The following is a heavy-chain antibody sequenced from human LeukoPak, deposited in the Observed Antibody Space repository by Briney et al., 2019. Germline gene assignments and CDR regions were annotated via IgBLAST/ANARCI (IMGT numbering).Heavy chain of an antibody. CDR3: ARTPGIAAAGSTPPFDY. J-gene: IGHJ4*02. D-gene: IGHD6-13*01. CDR2: IYYSGST. Sequence: PSETLSLTCTVSGGSISSYYWSWIRQPPGKGLEWIGYIYYSGSTNYNPSLKRQVTISVDTSKNQFSLKMSSVTAADTAVYYCARTPGIAAAGSTPPFDYWGQGTLVTVSS. CDR1: GGSISSYY. V-gene: IGHV4-59*08.